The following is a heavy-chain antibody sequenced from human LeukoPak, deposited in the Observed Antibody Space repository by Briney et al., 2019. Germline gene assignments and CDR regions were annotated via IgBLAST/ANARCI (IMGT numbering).Heavy chain of an antibody. CDR3: AKDWGVGWSYADS. J-gene: IGHJ4*02. CDR1: GFRFSGYG. V-gene: IGHV3-30*02. Sequence: GGSLRLSCVASGFRFSGYGMHWVRQAPGKGLECVAFIRYDGSEKYYADSVKGRFIISRDNSKDTLFMEMNSLRREDTALYYCAKDWGVGWSYADSWGQGTLVTVSS. D-gene: IGHD1-26*01. CDR2: IRYDGSEK.